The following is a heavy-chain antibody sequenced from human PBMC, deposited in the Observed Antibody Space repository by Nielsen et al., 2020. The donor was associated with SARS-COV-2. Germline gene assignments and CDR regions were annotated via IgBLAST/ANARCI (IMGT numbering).Heavy chain of an antibody. CDR2: IYHSGST. CDR3: ATETLYPYDILNSGANAFDI. CDR1: GGSISSSNW. Sequence: SETLSLTCAVSGGSISSSNWWSWVRQPPGKGLEWIGEIYHSGSTNYNPSLKSRVTISVDKSKNQFSLKLSSVTAADTAVYYCATETLYPYDILNSGANAFDIWGQGTMVTVSS. J-gene: IGHJ3*02. V-gene: IGHV4-4*02. D-gene: IGHD3-9*01.